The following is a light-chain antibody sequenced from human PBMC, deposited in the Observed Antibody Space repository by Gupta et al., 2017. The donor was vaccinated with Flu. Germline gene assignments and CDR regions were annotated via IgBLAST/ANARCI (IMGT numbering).Light chain of an antibody. V-gene: IGKV1-39*01. CDR2: AAS. CDR3: QQSYSNPPT. Sequence: RMTQSPPSLSASVGDRVTITCRASQSISSYLNWYQQKPGKAPKLLIYAASSLQSGVPSRFSGSGSGTDFTLTISSLQPEDFATYYCQQSYSNPPTFGQGTKLEIK. J-gene: IGKJ2*01. CDR1: QSISSY.